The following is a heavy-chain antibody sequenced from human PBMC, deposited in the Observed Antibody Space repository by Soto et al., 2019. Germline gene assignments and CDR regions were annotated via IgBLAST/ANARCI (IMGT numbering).Heavy chain of an antibody. CDR3: VSDGDGPTTYDY. D-gene: IGHD2-21*02. J-gene: IGHJ4*02. Sequence: EVQLVESGGGLVQPGGSLRLSCAASGFTFSSYWINWVRQVPGKGLVWVSGIKPDGTITQYADSVKGRFTISRDTAKNAVYLQMNSLRAEDAAVYHCVSDGDGPTTYDYWGQGPLVTVSS. V-gene: IGHV3-74*01. CDR2: IKPDGTIT. CDR1: GFTFSSYW.